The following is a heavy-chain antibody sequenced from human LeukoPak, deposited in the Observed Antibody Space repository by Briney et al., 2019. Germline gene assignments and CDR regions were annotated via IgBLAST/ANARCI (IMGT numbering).Heavy chain of an antibody. CDR2: ISGSGGST. D-gene: IGHD2-2*01. J-gene: IGHJ4*02. CDR3: AKGGYCSSTSCPFDY. Sequence: GGSLRLSCAASGFTFSSYAMSWVRQAPGKGLEWVSGISGSGGSTYYADSVKGRFTISRDHSKNTLYLQMNSLRAEDTAVYYCAKGGYCSSTSCPFDYWGQGTLVTVSS. CDR1: GFTFSSYA. V-gene: IGHV3-23*01.